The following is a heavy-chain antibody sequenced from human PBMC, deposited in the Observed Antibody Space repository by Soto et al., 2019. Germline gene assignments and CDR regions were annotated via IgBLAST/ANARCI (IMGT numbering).Heavy chain of an antibody. CDR2: IYYSGST. D-gene: IGHD3-10*01. Sequence: PSETLSLTCTVSGDSISEYYWSWIRQPPGKGLEWIGYIYYSGSTNSNNPSLKSRIAISVDTSKNEFSLKLSSVTAADTAVYYCARHSSGTSFDPWGPGTLVTVS. J-gene: IGHJ5*02. CDR1: GDSISEYY. CDR3: ARHSSGTSFDP. V-gene: IGHV4-59*08.